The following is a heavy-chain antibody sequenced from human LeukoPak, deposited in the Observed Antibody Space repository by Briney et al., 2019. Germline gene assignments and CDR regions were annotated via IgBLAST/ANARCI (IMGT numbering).Heavy chain of an antibody. Sequence: SETLSLTCTVSGGSITSYYWSWIRQPPGKGLEWMGYIYYSGSTNHNPSLKSRVTMSVDTSKNQFSLKLSSVTAADTAVYYCARGLEGYYYYYYMDVWGKGTTVSVSS. V-gene: IGHV4-59*01. J-gene: IGHJ6*03. D-gene: IGHD2-15*01. CDR3: ARGLEGYYYYYYMDV. CDR1: GGSITSYY. CDR2: IYYSGST.